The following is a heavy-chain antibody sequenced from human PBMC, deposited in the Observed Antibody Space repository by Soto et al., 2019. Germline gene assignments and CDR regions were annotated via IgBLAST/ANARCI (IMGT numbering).Heavy chain of an antibody. J-gene: IGHJ6*02. V-gene: IGHV3-30-3*01. CDR1: GFTFSSYA. CDR2: ISYDGSNK. CDR3: ARVSYYGSGTSNHYYYYYGMDV. D-gene: IGHD3-10*01. Sequence: VGSLRLSCAASGFTFSSYAMHWVRQAPGKGLEWVAVISYDGSNKYYADSVKGRFTISRDNSKNTLYLQMNSLRAEDTAVYYCARVSYYGSGTSNHYYYYYGMDVWGQGTTVTVSS.